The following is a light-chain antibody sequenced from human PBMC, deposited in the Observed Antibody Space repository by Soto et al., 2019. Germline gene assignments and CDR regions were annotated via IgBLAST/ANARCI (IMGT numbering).Light chain of an antibody. J-gene: IGLJ2*01. CDR3: SSYTSSDVVI. CDR1: SSDVGGYNY. V-gene: IGLV2-14*01. CDR2: DVS. Sequence: QSALTQPASVSGSPGQSITISCTGTSSDVGGYNYVSWYQQPPDKAPKLMIYDVSNRPSGVSNRFSGSKSGNTASLTISGLQAEDEADYYCSSYTSSDVVIFGGGTQLTVL.